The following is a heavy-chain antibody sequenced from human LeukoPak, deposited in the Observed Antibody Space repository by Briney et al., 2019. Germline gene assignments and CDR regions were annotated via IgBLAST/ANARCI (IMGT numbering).Heavy chain of an antibody. CDR2: IDGDGTTA. CDR1: GFTFSNYW. CDR3: YVHHYYYYMDV. J-gene: IGHJ6*03. Sequence: PGGSLRLSCAASGFTFSNYWMHWVRQAPGKGLGWVSRIDGDGTTANYAESVKGRFTISRDNANNTLYLQINSLSAEDTAVYYCYVHHYYYYMDVWGKGTTVTVSS. V-gene: IGHV3-74*01. D-gene: IGHD3-16*01.